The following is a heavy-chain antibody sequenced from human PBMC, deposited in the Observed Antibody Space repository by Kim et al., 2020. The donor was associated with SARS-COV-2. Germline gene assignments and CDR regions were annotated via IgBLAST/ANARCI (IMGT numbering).Heavy chain of an antibody. J-gene: IGHJ5*02. V-gene: IGHV3-30-3*01. Sequence: GGSLRLSCAASGFTFSSYAMHWVRQAPGKGLEWVAVISYDGSNKYYADSVKGRFTISRDNSKNTLYLQMNSLRAEDTAVYYCARGYWDNWFDPWGQGTLVSVSS. CDR1: GFTFSSYA. D-gene: IGHD2-15*01. CDR2: ISYDGSNK. CDR3: ARGYWDNWFDP.